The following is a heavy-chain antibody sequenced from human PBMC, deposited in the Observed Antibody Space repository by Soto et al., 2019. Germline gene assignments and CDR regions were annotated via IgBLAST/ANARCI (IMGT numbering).Heavy chain of an antibody. CDR1: GFTFSSYG. D-gene: IGHD3-22*01. CDR3: AMGYDSSGYYYVLDY. Sequence: GGSLRLSCAASGFTFSSYGMHWVRQAPGKGLEWVAVIWYDGSNKYYADSVKGRFTISRDNSKNTLYLQMNSLRAEDTAVYYCAMGYDSSGYYYVLDYWGQGTLVTVSS. J-gene: IGHJ4*02. CDR2: IWYDGSNK. V-gene: IGHV3-33*01.